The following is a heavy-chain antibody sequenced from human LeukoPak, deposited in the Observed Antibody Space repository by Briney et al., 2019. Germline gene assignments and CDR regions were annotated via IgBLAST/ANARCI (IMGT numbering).Heavy chain of an antibody. V-gene: IGHV3-7*01. CDR1: GFTFDDYG. D-gene: IGHD4-23*01. J-gene: IGHJ4*02. CDR2: IKQDGSEK. CDR3: ACRRWKTSAVDY. Sequence: GGSLRLSCAASGFTFDDYGMSWVRQAPGKGLEWVANIKQDGSEKYYVDSVKGRFTISRDNAKNSLYLQMNSLRAEDTAVYFCACRRWKTSAVDYWAREPWSPSPQ.